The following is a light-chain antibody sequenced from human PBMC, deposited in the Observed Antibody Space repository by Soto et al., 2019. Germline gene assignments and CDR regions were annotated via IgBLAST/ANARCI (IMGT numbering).Light chain of an antibody. V-gene: IGKV3D-20*02. CDR2: GAS. Sequence: EIVLTQSPGTLSLSPGERATLSCRASQSVSNNYLAWYRQKAGQAPRLLIYGASNRATGIPDRFSGSGSGTDFTLTISSLEPEDSAVYYCQQRHMWPITFGQGTRLEIK. J-gene: IGKJ5*01. CDR1: QSVSNNY. CDR3: QQRHMWPIT.